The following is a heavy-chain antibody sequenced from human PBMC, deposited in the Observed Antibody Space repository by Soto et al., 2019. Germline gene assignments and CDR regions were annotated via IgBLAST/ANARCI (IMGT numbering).Heavy chain of an antibody. Sequence: GGSLRLSCAASEFIFKMYWMHWVRQSPGKGLVWISRIYNDGTYSDYADSVRGRFTISRDNVNDTLYLQMNNLRAEDSGLYYCTRGPRPISTGTGAYWGQGTQVTVSS. CDR2: IYNDGTYS. CDR1: EFIFKMYW. D-gene: IGHD3-10*01. V-gene: IGHV3-74*01. J-gene: IGHJ4*02. CDR3: TRGPRPISTGTGAY.